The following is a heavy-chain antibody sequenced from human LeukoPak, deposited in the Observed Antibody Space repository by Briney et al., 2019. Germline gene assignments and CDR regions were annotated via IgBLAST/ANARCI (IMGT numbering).Heavy chain of an antibody. Sequence: GGSLRLSCAASGFTFSSYSMTWVRQAPGKGLEWVSSISSSSTYINYADSVKGRFTISRDNAKNSLYLQMNSLRVEDTAVYYCARDTTAWVYWGQGTLVTVSS. CDR1: GFTFSSYS. CDR2: ISSSSTYI. J-gene: IGHJ4*02. D-gene: IGHD4-17*01. V-gene: IGHV3-21*01. CDR3: ARDTTAWVY.